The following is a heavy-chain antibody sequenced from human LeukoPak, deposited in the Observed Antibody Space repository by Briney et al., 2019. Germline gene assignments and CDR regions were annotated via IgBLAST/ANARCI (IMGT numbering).Heavy chain of an antibody. CDR1: GFTVSSNY. V-gene: IGHV3-53*01. D-gene: IGHD2-8*02. Sequence: PGGSLRLSCAASGFTVSSNYMNWVRQAPGKGLEWVSIIYTDGTTYYADSVKGRFTLSRDNSKNTLYLQMNSLRAEDTAVYYCAGYWPPDYWGQGSLVTVSS. J-gene: IGHJ4*02. CDR2: IYTDGTT. CDR3: AGYWPPDY.